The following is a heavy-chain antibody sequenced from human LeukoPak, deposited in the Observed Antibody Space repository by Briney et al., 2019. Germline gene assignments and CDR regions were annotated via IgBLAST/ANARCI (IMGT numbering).Heavy chain of an antibody. J-gene: IGHJ4*02. V-gene: IGHV4-39*07. D-gene: IGHD2-2*01. CDR1: GGSISSSSYY. Sequence: SETLSLTCTVSGGSISSSSYYWGWIRQPPGKGLEWIGSIYYSGSTYYNPSLKSRVTISVDTSKNQFSLKLSSVTAADTAVYYCARDYKGCSSTSCYGYWGQGTLVTVSS. CDR3: ARDYKGCSSTSCYGY. CDR2: IYYSGST.